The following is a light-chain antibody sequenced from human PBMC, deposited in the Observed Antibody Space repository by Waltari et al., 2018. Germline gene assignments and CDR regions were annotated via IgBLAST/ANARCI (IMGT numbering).Light chain of an antibody. V-gene: IGKV1-39*01. CDR3: QHSYYTPL. CDR1: QTISIY. J-gene: IGKJ5*01. Sequence: DIQMTQSPSSLSASVGDRVTITCRTSQTISIYLSWYQQKVGKAPKLLIYYASTLQSGVPSRFSGSRSGTEFTLTISSLQPDDFATYFCQHSYYTPLFGQGTRLEIK. CDR2: YAS.